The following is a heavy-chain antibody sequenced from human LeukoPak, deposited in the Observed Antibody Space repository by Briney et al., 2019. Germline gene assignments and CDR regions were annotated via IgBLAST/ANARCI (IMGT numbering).Heavy chain of an antibody. J-gene: IGHJ4*02. V-gene: IGHV4-38-2*01. D-gene: IGHD1-26*01. Sequence: PSETLXXXXXVXXYSISSGYXWGWIRQPPGKGRXGIGSIYHSGSTYYNPSLKRGVTISVETTKNQLCVKVSGVTAAYTAVYYCASIIVGATTRFDYWGQGTLVTVSS. CDR3: ASIIVGATTRFDY. CDR2: IYHSGST. CDR1: XYSISSGYX.